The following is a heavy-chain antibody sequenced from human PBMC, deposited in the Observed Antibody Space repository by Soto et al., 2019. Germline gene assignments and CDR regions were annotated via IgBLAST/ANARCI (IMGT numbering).Heavy chain of an antibody. D-gene: IGHD1-26*01. Sequence: GAPVKVSCKASGYTFTSQNMHWVRQAPGQGLEWMGVINPSIGTTTYAQKFQGRVTMTSDTSTSSVYMEVSSLRSEDTAVYYCISTLGARFDYWGQGTLVTAPQ. V-gene: IGHV1-46*03. CDR3: ISTLGARFDY. J-gene: IGHJ4*02. CDR1: GYTFTSQN. CDR2: INPSIGTT.